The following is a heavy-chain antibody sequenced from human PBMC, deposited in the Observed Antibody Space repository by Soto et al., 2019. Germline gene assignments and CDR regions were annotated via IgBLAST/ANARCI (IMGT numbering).Heavy chain of an antibody. CDR3: AKDRRAGGNSAFYFDF. CDR2: ISATGGGT. J-gene: IGHJ4*02. V-gene: IGHV3-23*01. Sequence: GGSLRLSCAASGFKFSNYAMSWVRQAPGKGLEWVSLISATGGGTYYADSVKGRFTIPRDNSHNTLYLQVHSLTAEDTAVYYCAKDRRAGGNSAFYFDFWGQGAQVTVSS. CDR1: GFKFSNYA. D-gene: IGHD3-16*01.